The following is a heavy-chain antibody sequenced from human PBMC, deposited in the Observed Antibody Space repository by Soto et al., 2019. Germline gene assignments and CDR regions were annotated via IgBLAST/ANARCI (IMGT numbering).Heavy chain of an antibody. CDR2: INPSGGST. J-gene: IGHJ4*02. CDR3: ARNLAAGDV. D-gene: IGHD6-13*01. CDR1: GYTF. V-gene: IGHV1-46*01. Sequence: QVQLVQSGAEVKKPGASVKGSCKASGYTFVHWERQAPGQGLEWMGIINPSGGSTNYAQKFQGRVTLTRDTSTSTVYMEVSSLKSEDTAIYYCARNLAAGDVWGQGTLVTVSS.